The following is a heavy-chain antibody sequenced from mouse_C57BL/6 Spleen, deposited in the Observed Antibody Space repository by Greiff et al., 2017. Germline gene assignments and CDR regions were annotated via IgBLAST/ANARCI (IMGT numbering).Heavy chain of an antibody. Sequence: VHLVESGAELVRPGTSVKMSCKASGYTFTNYWIGWAKQRPGHGLEWIGDIYPGGGYTNYNEKFKGKATLTADKSSSTAYMQFSSLTSEDSAIYYCARSDYDYYFDYWGQGTTLTVSS. CDR1: GYTFTNYW. D-gene: IGHD2-4*01. CDR2: IYPGGGYT. CDR3: ARSDYDYYFDY. V-gene: IGHV1-63*01. J-gene: IGHJ2*01.